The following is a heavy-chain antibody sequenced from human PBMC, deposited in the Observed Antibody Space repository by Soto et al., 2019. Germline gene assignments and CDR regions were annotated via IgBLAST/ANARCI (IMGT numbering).Heavy chain of an antibody. V-gene: IGHV3-9*01. J-gene: IGHJ6*02. CDR2: ISWNSGSI. D-gene: IGHD3-16*01. CDR3: AKVSTLGGWGGMDV. CDR1: GFTFDDYA. Sequence: EVQLVESGGGLVQPGRSLRLSCAASGFTFDDYAMHWVRQAPGKGLEWVSGISWNSGSIGYADSVKGRFTISRYNAKDYRYLQLHSLRAEDTALYYCAKVSTLGGWGGMDVWGQGTRVTVSS.